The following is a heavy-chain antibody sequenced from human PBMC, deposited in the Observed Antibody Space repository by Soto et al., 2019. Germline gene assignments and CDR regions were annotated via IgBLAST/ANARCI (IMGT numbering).Heavy chain of an antibody. CDR2: IYPGDSDT. D-gene: IGHD2-2*01. CDR1: GYSFTSYW. CDR3: ARQLTPAAMWEPFDI. Sequence: GESLKISCKGSGYSFTSYWIGWVRQMPGKGLEWMGIIYPGDSDTRYSPSFQGQVTISADKSISTAYLQWSSLKASDTAMYYCARQLTPAAMWEPFDIWGQGTMVTVSS. J-gene: IGHJ3*02. V-gene: IGHV5-51*01.